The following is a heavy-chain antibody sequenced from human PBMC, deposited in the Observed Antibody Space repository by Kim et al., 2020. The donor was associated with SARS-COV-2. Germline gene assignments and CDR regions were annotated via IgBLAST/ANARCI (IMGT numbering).Heavy chain of an antibody. D-gene: IGHD3-10*01. CDR1: GYTFTSYD. J-gene: IGHJ4*02. Sequence: ASVKVSCKASGYTFTSYDINWVRQATGQGLEWMGWMNPNSGNTGYAQKFQGRVTMIRNTSISTAYMELSSLRSEDTAVYYCARGTRLMVRGVIIYYFDYWGQGTLVTVSS. CDR2: MNPNSGNT. V-gene: IGHV1-8*01. CDR3: ARGTRLMVRGVIIYYFDY.